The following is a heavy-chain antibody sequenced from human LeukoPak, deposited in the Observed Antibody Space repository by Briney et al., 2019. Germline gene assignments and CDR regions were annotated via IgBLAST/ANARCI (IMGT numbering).Heavy chain of an antibody. J-gene: IGHJ2*01. Sequence: SETLSLTCAVYGGSFSGYYWSWIRQPPGKGLECIGYIYYSGSTNYNPSLKSRITISVDTSKNQFSLKLSSLTAADTAMYYCARTAMVPAAMHTWCFDLWGRGTLVTVSS. CDR2: IYYSGST. CDR1: GGSFSGYY. V-gene: IGHV4-59*01. CDR3: ARTAMVPAAMHTWCFDL. D-gene: IGHD2-2*01.